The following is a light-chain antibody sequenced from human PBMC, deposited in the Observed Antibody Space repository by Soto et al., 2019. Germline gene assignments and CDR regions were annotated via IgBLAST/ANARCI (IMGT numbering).Light chain of an antibody. CDR3: QQRSNWPPG. J-gene: IGKJ5*01. CDR2: GAY. Sequence: EIVLTQSPGTLSLSPGERATLSCRASQSVINSYLAWYQQKPGQAPRLLLYGAYNRATGIPDRFSGSGSGTDFTLTISSLEPEDFAVYYCQQRSNWPPGFGQGTRLEIK. V-gene: IGKV3D-20*02. CDR1: QSVINSY.